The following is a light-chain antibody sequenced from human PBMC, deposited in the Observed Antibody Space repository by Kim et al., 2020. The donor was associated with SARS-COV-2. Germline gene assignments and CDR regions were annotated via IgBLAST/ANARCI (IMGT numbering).Light chain of an antibody. CDR3: QQYNSYRYT. CDR1: HSIRSL. CDR2: KAS. Sequence: SVGDRVPIPCRASHSIRSLLAWSQQTPGTAPTLLLYKASSLESGVPSRFSGSGSGTEFTLPLSSLQPDDFATYYCQQYNSYRYTFGQGTKLEI. J-gene: IGKJ2*01. V-gene: IGKV1-5*03.